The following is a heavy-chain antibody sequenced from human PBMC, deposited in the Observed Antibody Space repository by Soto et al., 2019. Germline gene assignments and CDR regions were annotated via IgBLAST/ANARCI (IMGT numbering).Heavy chain of an antibody. J-gene: IGHJ4*02. CDR3: AKSGGWYSEMDY. CDR1: GYTFTSYC. D-gene: IGHD6-19*01. CDR2: ISAYNGNT. V-gene: IGHV1-18*01. Sequence: ASVKVSCKASGYTFTSYCITWVREAPGQGLEWMGWISAYNGNTDYAQKLQGRVTMTTDTSTSTAYMELRSLRSDDTALYYCAKSGGWYSEMDYWGQGTLVTVSS.